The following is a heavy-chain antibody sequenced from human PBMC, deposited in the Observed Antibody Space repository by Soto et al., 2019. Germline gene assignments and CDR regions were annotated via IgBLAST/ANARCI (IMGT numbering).Heavy chain of an antibody. V-gene: IGHV3-7*03. CDR3: AKLRGDYTVLIYSREGARLTVDS. Sequence: EGSLRLSCAPSGLTFSNYWMSWVRQAPGQGLEWVASIKQDGSERHYVDSVRGRFTISRENAEKSLHLQMSSLRAEDTAVYYSAKLRGDYTVLIYSREGARLTVDS. J-gene: IGHJ5*01. CDR1: GLTFSNYW. CDR2: IKQDGSER. D-gene: IGHD4-17*01.